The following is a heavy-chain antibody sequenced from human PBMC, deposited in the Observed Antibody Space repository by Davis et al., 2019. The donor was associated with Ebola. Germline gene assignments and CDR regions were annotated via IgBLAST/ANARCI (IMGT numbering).Heavy chain of an antibody. Sequence: GGSLRLSCVASGVSVSSCAMSWVRQAPGKGPEWVSGIGSDSGTHYADSVKGRFTISRDDSKNTVYLQMSSLKTEDTAVYYCTSTPYREVVPAADVDYWGQGTLVTVSS. CDR1: GVSVSSCA. CDR3: TSTPYREVVPAADVDY. J-gene: IGHJ4*02. V-gene: IGHV3-23*01. CDR2: IGSDSGT. D-gene: IGHD2-2*01.